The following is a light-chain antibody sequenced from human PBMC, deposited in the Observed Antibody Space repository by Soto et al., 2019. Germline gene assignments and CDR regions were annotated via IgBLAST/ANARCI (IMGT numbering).Light chain of an antibody. CDR2: DVS. J-gene: IGLJ2*01. V-gene: IGLV2-14*01. Sequence: QSALTQPASVSGSPGQSITISCTGTSSDVGGYNYVSWYQQHPGKAPKIMIYDVSNRPSGVSNRFSGSKSGNTASLTISGLHAEDEADYYCSSYTSSSTPVFGGGTKLTVL. CDR3: SSYTSSSTPV. CDR1: SSDVGGYNY.